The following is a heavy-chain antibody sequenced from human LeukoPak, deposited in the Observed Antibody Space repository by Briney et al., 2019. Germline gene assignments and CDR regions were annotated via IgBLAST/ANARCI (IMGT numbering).Heavy chain of an antibody. Sequence: ASVKVSCKVSGYTLTELSMHWVRQAPGKGLEWMGGFDPEDGETIYAQKFQGRVTMTEDTSADTAYMELSSLRFEDTAVYYCATTVIGGSYGNAFDIWGQGTMVTVSS. CDR1: GYTLTELS. CDR3: ATTVIGGSYGNAFDI. CDR2: FDPEDGET. J-gene: IGHJ3*02. D-gene: IGHD1-26*01. V-gene: IGHV1-24*01.